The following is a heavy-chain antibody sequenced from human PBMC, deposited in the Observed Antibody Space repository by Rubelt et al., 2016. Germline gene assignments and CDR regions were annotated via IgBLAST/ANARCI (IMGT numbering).Heavy chain of an antibody. CDR2: IRYDGSNK. CDR1: GFTFSSYG. D-gene: IGHD2-2*01. CDR3: ARALIPCSSTSCYRYYYYYGMDV. V-gene: IGHV3-30*02. J-gene: IGHJ6*02. Sequence: GQLVESGGGVVQPGGSLRLSCAASGFTFSSYGMHWVRQAPGKGLEWVAFIRYDGSNKYYADSMKGRFTISRDNSKNTLYLQMNSLRAEDTALYYCARALIPCSSTSCYRYYYYYGMDVWGQGTTVTVSS.